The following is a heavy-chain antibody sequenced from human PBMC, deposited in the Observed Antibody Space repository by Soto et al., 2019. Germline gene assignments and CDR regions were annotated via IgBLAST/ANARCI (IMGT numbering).Heavy chain of an antibody. J-gene: IGHJ4*02. V-gene: IGHV3-30-3*01. D-gene: IGHD2-15*01. CDR2: ISYDGSNK. CDR3: ARDIVGETVVVGVFVLV. Sequence: GGSLRLSCAASGFTFSSYAMHWVRQAPGKGLEWVAVISYDGSNKYYADSVKGRFTISRDNSKNTLYLQMNSLRAEDTAVYYCARDIVGETVVVGVFVLVWGQGTLVTVSS. CDR1: GFTFSSYA.